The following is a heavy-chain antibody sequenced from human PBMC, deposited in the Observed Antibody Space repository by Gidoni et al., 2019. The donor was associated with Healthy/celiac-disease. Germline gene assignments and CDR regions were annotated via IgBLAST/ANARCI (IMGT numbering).Heavy chain of an antibody. CDR3: ARYGGGGTLFDY. CDR2: IYHSGST. D-gene: IGHD2-21*01. CDR1: AYSISSGYY. V-gene: IGHV4-38-2*01. J-gene: IGHJ4*02. Sequence: QLQLQESGPGLVKLSETLPLTCAVSAYSISSGYYWGWIRQPPGKGLEWIGSIYHSGSTYYNPSLKSRVTISVDTSKNQFSLKLSSVTAADTAVYYCARYGGGGTLFDYWGQGPLVTVSS.